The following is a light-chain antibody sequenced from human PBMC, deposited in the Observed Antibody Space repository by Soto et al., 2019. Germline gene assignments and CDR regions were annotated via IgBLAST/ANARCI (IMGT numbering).Light chain of an antibody. J-gene: IGLJ1*01. CDR1: SSDIGGYNY. Sequence: QSALTQPASVSASPGQSITISCTGSSSDIGGYNYVSWYQQHPDKAPKLMIYEVSNRPSGVSDRFSGPKSGNTASLTIAGLRPEDEADYYCSSYTTSSTLVFGTGTKVTVL. CDR2: EVS. CDR3: SSYTTSSTLV. V-gene: IGLV2-14*01.